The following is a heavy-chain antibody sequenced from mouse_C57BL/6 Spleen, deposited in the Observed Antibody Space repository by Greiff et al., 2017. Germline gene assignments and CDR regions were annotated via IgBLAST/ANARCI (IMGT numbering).Heavy chain of an antibody. CDR1: GFTFSDYG. J-gene: IGHJ4*01. CDR3: VCSIYYGNYVFAMDY. D-gene: IGHD2-1*01. CDR2: ISSGSSTI. V-gene: IGHV5-17*01. Sequence: EVQRVESGGGLVKPGGSLKLSCAASGFTFSDYGMHWVRQAPEKGLEWVAYISSGSSTIYYADTVKGRFTISRDNAKNTLFLQMTSLRSEDTAMYYCVCSIYYGNYVFAMDYWGQGTSVTVSS.